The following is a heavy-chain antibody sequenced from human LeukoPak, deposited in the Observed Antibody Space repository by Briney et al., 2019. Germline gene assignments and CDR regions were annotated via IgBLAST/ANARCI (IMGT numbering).Heavy chain of an antibody. V-gene: IGHV1-46*01. CDR2: INPSGGSI. CDR1: GHIFTSYY. Sequence: ASVKVSCKASGHIFTSYYMYWVRQTPGQGLEWMGIINPSGGSIRYAQKFQGRATMTRDTSTSTAYMELRSLRSDDTAVYYCARLAQHRYYYDSSAYRYYFDYWGQGTQVTVSA. D-gene: IGHD3-22*01. J-gene: IGHJ4*02. CDR3: ARLAQHRYYYDSSAYRYYFDY.